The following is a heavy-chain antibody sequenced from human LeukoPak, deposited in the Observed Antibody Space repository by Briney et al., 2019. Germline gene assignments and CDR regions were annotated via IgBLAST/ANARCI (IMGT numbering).Heavy chain of an antibody. D-gene: IGHD6-25*01. CDR2: IKDDGSHT. CDR3: ARGSGIITGIDE. J-gene: IGHJ4*02. Sequence: GGSLRLSCAASGFTFSSHRMHWVRQAPGKGLVWVSRIKDDGSHTNYADSVKGRFTISRDNAKNTLSLQMNSLGAEDTAVYYCARGSGIITGIDEWGQGTLVTVSS. V-gene: IGHV3-74*01. CDR1: GFTFSSHR.